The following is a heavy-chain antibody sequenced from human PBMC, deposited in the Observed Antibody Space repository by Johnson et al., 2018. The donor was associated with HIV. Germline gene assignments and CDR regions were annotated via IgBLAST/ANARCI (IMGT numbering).Heavy chain of an antibody. D-gene: IGHD1-1*01. CDR2: ISSSGSAI. V-gene: IGHV3-11*04. Sequence: QVQLVESGGGLVKPGGSLRLSCTASGFTFNDYYMTWVRQAPGEGLEWVSYISSSGSAIYYADSVKGRFTMSRDNAKNSMCLQMNSLRADDTAVYYCARSRNYACDIWGQGTMVTVSS. CDR3: ARSRNYACDI. J-gene: IGHJ3*02. CDR1: GFTFNDYY.